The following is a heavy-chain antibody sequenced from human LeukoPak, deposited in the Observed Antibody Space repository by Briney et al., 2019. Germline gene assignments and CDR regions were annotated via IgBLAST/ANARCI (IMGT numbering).Heavy chain of an antibody. CDR2: ISHDVSSK. V-gene: IGHV3-30-3*01. Sequence: GRSLRLSCAASGFTFSTYAIHWVRQAPGKGLEWVAVISHDVSSKHYAESVKGRFTISRDNSKNTVYLQMNSLRAEGTAVYYCARDRNFYFDYWGQGTLVTVSS. J-gene: IGHJ4*02. CDR1: GFTFSTYA. CDR3: ARDRNFYFDY.